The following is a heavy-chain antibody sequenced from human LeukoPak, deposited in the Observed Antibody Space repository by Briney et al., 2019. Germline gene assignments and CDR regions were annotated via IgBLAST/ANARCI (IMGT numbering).Heavy chain of an antibody. CDR1: GGSFSGYY. CDR2: INHSGST. J-gene: IGHJ4*02. V-gene: IGHV4-34*01. D-gene: IGHD2-2*01. CDR3: ARASRSDY. Sequence: KPSETLSLTCAVYGGSFSGYYWSWIRQPPGKGLEWIGEINHSGSTNYNPSLKSRVTISVDTSKNQFSLKLSSATAADTAVYYCARASRSDYWGQGTLVTVSS.